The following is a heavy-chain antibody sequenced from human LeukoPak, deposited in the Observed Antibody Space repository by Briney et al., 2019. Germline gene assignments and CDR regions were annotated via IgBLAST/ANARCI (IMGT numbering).Heavy chain of an antibody. Sequence: GGSLRLSCAASGFTFSDYNMRWIRQAPGKGLEWVSAISGSGGSTYYADSVKGRFTIPRDNSKNTLYLQMNSLRAEDTAVYYCARPLMYYYGSETYFWFDPWGQGTLVTVSS. D-gene: IGHD3-10*01. J-gene: IGHJ5*02. CDR1: GFTFSDYN. CDR3: ARPLMYYYGSETYFWFDP. V-gene: IGHV3-23*01. CDR2: ISGSGGST.